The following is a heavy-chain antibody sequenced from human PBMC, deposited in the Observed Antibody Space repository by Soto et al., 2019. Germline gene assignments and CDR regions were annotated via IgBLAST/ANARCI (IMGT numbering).Heavy chain of an antibody. J-gene: IGHJ4*02. CDR3: ARSPSWETTVTPYYFDY. CDR1: RYTFINYY. V-gene: IGHV1-8*01. D-gene: IGHD4-4*01. Sequence: ASVKVSCKASRYTFINYYINWVRQATGQGLEWMGWMNPKSANTGYAQNFQGRVTMTRNTSISTAYMELSSLRSEDTAVYYCARSPSWETTVTPYYFDYWGQGTLVSVSS. CDR2: MNPKSANT.